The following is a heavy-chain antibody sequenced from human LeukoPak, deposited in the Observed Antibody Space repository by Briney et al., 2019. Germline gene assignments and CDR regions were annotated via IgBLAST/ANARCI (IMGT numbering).Heavy chain of an antibody. CDR2: IYYSGST. V-gene: IGHV4-59*01. Sequence: SETLSLTCTVSGGSISSYYWSWIRQPPGKGLEWIGYIYYSGSTNYNPSLKSRVTISVDTSKNQFSLKLSSVTAADTAVYYCARESVLRYFDWLIDYWGQGTLVTVSS. CDR3: ARESVLRYFDWLIDY. CDR1: GGSISSYY. D-gene: IGHD3-9*01. J-gene: IGHJ4*02.